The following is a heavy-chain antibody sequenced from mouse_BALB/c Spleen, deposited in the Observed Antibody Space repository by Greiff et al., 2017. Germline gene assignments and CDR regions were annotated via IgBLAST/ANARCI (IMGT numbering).Heavy chain of an antibody. CDR2: INPGSGGT. CDR3: ARGEDGYSYWYFDV. Sequence: VQLQQSGAELVRPGTSVKVSCKASGYAFTNYLIEWVKQRPGQGLEWIGVINPGSGGTNYNEKFKGKATLTADKSSSTAYMQLSSLTSDDSAVYFCARGEDGYSYWYFDVWGAGTTVTVSS. D-gene: IGHD2-3*01. J-gene: IGHJ1*01. CDR1: GYAFTNYL. V-gene: IGHV1-54*01.